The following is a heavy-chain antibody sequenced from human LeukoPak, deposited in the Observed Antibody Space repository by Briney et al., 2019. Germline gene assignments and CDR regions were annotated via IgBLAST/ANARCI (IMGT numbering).Heavy chain of an antibody. V-gene: IGHV3-30*02. Sequence: GETLRLSCAASGFTFSSHGMNWVRQAPGKGLEWVAFIRYDGSNKYYADSVKGRFTISRDNSKNTLYLQMNSLRAEDTAVYYCANQRVLLWFGELPDWGQGTLVTVSS. CDR3: ANQRVLLWFGELPD. J-gene: IGHJ4*02. CDR1: GFTFSSHG. D-gene: IGHD3-10*01. CDR2: IRYDGSNK.